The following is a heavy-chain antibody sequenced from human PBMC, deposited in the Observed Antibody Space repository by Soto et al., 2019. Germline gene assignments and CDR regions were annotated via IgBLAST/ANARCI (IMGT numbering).Heavy chain of an antibody. CDR3: SPPYYGTSYFDY. V-gene: IGHV3-23*01. CDR2: ISRGGDST. CDR1: GFTFSRYA. D-gene: IGHD3-22*01. J-gene: IGHJ4*02. Sequence: PGGSLRLSCVASGFTFSRYAMSWVRQAPGKGLGWVSGISRGGDSTYYADSVKGRFTISRDNSKNTLFLQLNSLRAEDTAVYYSSPPYYGTSYFDYWGQGTLVTVSS.